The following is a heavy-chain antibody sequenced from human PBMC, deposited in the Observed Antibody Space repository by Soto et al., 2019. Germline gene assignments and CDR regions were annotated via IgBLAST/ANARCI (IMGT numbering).Heavy chain of an antibody. CDR2: ISAYNGNT. J-gene: IGHJ4*02. V-gene: IGHV1-18*01. Sequence: QVQLVQSGAEVKKPGASVKVSCKASGYTFTSYGISWVRQAPGQGLEWMGWISAYNGNTNYAQKLQGRGTMTTDTSTSTAYAEMRRLRSDGTAVYYCARDLAVGLVDYWGQGTLVTVSS. CDR1: GYTFTSYG. D-gene: IGHD6-19*01. CDR3: ARDLAVGLVDY.